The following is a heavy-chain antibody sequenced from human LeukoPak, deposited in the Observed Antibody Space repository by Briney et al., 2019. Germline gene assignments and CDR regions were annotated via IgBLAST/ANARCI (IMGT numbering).Heavy chain of an antibody. CDR3: AVLEVPAAAGDAFDI. CDR2: IYYSGST. D-gene: IGHD2-2*01. V-gene: IGHV4-39*01. J-gene: IGHJ3*02. CDR1: GGSISSSSYY. Sequence: SETLSLTCTVSGGSISSSSYYWGWIRQPPGKGLEWIGSIYYSGSTYYNPSLKSRVTISVDTSKNQFSLKLSSVTAADTAVYYCAVLEVPAAAGDAFDIWGQGTMVTVSS.